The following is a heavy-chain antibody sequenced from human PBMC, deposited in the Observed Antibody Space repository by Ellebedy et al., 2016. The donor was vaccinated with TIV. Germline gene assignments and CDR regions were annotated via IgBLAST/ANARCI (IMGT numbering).Heavy chain of an antibody. CDR1: GFTVSNNY. CDR2: IYSGGST. Sequence: PGGSLRLSCAASGFTVSNNYMSWVRQAPGKGLQWASVIYSGGSTYYADSVKGRFTISRDNSKNTLYLQMNSLRADDTAVYYCARGVWFDPWGQGTLVTVSS. V-gene: IGHV3-53*01. CDR3: ARGVWFDP. J-gene: IGHJ5*02.